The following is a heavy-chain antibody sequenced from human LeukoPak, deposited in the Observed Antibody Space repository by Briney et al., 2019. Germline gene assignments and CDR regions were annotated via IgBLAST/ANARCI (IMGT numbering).Heavy chain of an antibody. CDR2: ISYDGSHK. CDR3: AKGARGDTVTSIVGLNWFDP. CDR1: GITFRSYG. J-gene: IGHJ5*02. D-gene: IGHD4-17*01. Sequence: PGRSLRLSCAASGITFRSYGMHWVRQAPGKGLEWVAVISYDGSHKYYADSVKGRLSISRDNSKNTLYLQMNSLRADDTAVYYCAKGARGDTVTSIVGLNWFDPWGRGTLVKVSS. V-gene: IGHV3-30*18.